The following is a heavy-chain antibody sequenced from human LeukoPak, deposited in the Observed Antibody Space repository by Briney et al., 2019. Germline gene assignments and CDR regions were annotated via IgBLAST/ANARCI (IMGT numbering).Heavy chain of an antibody. CDR2: ISSSSSTI. V-gene: IGHV3-48*01. Sequence: GGSLRLSCAASGFTFSNYNMNWVRQAPGKGLEWVSYISSSSSTIYYADSVRGRFTISRDNAKNSLYLQMNSLKTEDTAVYYCVRLTLDTVYPYYYYMDVWGKGTTVTVSS. D-gene: IGHD2-2*02. CDR1: GFTFSNYN. J-gene: IGHJ6*03. CDR3: VRLTLDTVYPYYYYMDV.